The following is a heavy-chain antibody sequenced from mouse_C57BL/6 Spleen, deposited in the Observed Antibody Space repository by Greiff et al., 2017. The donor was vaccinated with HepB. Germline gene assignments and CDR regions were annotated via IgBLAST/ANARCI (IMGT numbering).Heavy chain of an antibody. CDR3: ARGGYYGSSVYFDY. CDR1: GYTFTSYW. V-gene: IGHV1-61*01. Sequence: QVQLQQSGAELVRPGSSVKLSCKASGYTFTSYWMDWVKQRPGQGLEWIGNIYPSDSETHYNQKFTDKATLTVDKSSSTAYMQLSSLTSEDSAVYYCARGGYYGSSVYFDYWGQGTTLTVSS. CDR2: IYPSDSET. D-gene: IGHD1-1*01. J-gene: IGHJ2*01.